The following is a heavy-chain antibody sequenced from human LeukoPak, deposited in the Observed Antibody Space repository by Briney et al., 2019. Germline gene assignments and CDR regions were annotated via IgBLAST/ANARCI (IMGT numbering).Heavy chain of an antibody. CDR1: GFTFSSYA. J-gene: IGHJ5*02. D-gene: IGHD3-10*01. Sequence: GGSLRLSCAASGFTFSSYAMSWVRQAPGKGLEWVSAISGSGGSTYYADSVKGRFTISRDSSKNTLYLQMNSLRAEDTAVYYCAKDVGVRGARWFDPWGQGTLVTVSS. CDR3: AKDVGVRGARWFDP. CDR2: ISGSGGST. V-gene: IGHV3-23*01.